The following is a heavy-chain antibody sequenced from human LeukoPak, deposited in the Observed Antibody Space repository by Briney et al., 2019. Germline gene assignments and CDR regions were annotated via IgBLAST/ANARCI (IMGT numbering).Heavy chain of an antibody. J-gene: IGHJ4*02. Sequence: GGSLRLSCAASGFTFSGSAMHWVRQASGKGLEWVGRIRSKANSYATAYAASVKGRFTISRDNAKNSLYLEVNSLRAEDTAVYYCARVVYYDYVWGSLDYWGQGTLVTVSS. CDR3: ARVVYYDYVWGSLDY. CDR2: IRSKANSYAT. CDR1: GFTFSGSA. D-gene: IGHD3-16*01. V-gene: IGHV3-73*01.